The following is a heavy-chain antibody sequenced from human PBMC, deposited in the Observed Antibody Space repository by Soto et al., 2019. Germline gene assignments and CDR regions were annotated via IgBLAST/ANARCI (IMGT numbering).Heavy chain of an antibody. J-gene: IGHJ5*02. CDR3: ARGGNYDILTGYSTNWFDP. V-gene: IGHV4-34*01. CDR1: GGSFSGYY. CDR2: INHSGST. D-gene: IGHD3-9*01. Sequence: QVQLQQWGAGLLTPSETLSLTCAVYGGSFSGYYWSWIRQPPGKGLEWIGEINHSGSTNYNPSLKSRVTISVDTSKNQFSLKLSSVTAADTAVYYCARGGNYDILTGYSTNWFDPWGQGTLVTVSS.